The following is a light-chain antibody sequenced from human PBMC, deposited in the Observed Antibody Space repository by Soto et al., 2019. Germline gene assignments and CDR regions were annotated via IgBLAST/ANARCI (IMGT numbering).Light chain of an antibody. CDR2: SAS. J-gene: IGKJ2*01. V-gene: IGKV3-15*01. CDR3: QQYNDWPPSAYT. Sequence: ETVMTQSPATLSVSPGDRATLSCRASQSVSSNLAWYQQKPGQAPRLLIYSASSRATGIPVRFSGSGSGTDFSLIISGLQSEDSAVYYCQQYNDWPPSAYTFGQGTKLEIK. CDR1: QSVSSN.